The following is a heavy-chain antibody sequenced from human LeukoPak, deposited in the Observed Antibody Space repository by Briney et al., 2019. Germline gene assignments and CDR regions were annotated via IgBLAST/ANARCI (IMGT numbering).Heavy chain of an antibody. D-gene: IGHD3-3*01. J-gene: IGHJ6*02. CDR3: ARDKAITIFGVVIIWYYYGMDV. V-gene: IGHV1-46*01. CDR1: GYTFTSYY. CDR2: INPSGGST. Sequence: GASVKVSCKASGYTFTSYYMHWVRQAPGQGLEWMGIINPSGGSTSYAQKFQGRVTMTRDTSTSTVYMELSSLRSEDTAVHYCARDKAITIFGVVIIWYYYGMDVWGQGTTVTVSS.